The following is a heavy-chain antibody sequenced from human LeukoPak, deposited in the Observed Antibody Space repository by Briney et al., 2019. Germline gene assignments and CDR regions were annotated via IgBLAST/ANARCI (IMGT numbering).Heavy chain of an antibody. V-gene: IGHV3-9*01. CDR2: ISWNSNNI. D-gene: IGHD6-19*01. CDR1: GFTFDDYA. Sequence: GGSLRLSCAASGFTFDDYAMFWVRQAPGMGLEWVSGISWNSNNIGYAASVKGRFTISRDNAKNSLYLQMNSLSAEDTAFYYCARGNRDSSGFYYYYGMDVWGQGTTVTVSS. J-gene: IGHJ6*02. CDR3: ARGNRDSSGFYYYYGMDV.